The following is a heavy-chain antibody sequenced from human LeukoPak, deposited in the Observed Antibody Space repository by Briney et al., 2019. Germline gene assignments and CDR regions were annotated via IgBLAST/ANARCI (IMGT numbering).Heavy chain of an antibody. V-gene: IGHV4-31*03. Sequence: SETLSLTCTVSGGSISSGGYYWSWIRQHAGKGLEWIGYIYYSGSTYYNPSLKSRVTISVDTSKNQFSLKLSSVTAADTAVYYCARGVPGGNSDWFDPWGQGTLVTVSS. D-gene: IGHD4-23*01. CDR2: IYYSGST. J-gene: IGHJ5*02. CDR1: GGSISSGGYY. CDR3: ARGVPGGNSDWFDP.